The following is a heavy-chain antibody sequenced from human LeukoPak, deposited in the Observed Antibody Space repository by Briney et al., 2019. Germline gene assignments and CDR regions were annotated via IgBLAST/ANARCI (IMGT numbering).Heavy chain of an antibody. Sequence: PSETLSLTCAASGGSLSSGGYSWSWIRQPPGKGLEWLGYIYHSGSTYYNPSLKSRVTISVDRSKNQFSLELSSVTAADTAVFYWARGRGGGPSFDYWGQGTLVTVSS. D-gene: IGHD3-10*01. CDR1: GGSLSSGGYS. CDR3: ARGRGGGPSFDY. V-gene: IGHV4-30-2*01. J-gene: IGHJ4*02. CDR2: IYHSGST.